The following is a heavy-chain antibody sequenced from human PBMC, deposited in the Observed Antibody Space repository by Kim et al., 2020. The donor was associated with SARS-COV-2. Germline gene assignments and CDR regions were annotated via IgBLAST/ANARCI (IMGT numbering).Heavy chain of an antibody. CDR2: SP. CDR3: AKGPGSSPGY. J-gene: IGHJ4*02. Sequence: SPYYADSVKGRFTISRDNSKNALYLQMNSLGTEDTALYYCAKGPGSSPGYWGQGTLVTVSS. D-gene: IGHD2-15*01. V-gene: IGHV3-43*01.